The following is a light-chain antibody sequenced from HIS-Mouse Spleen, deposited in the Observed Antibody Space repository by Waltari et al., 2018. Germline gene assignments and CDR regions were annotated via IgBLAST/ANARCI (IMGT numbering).Light chain of an antibody. V-gene: IGLV1-47*01. J-gene: IGLJ3*02. CDR3: AAWDDSLSGPV. Sequence: QSVLTQPPSASGTPGQRVTISCSGSSSNIGSHYVYWYQQLPGTAPKLITYRNKQRPSGVPDRFSGSKSGTSASLAISGLRSEDEADYYCAAWDDSLSGPVFGGGTKLTVL. CDR2: RNK. CDR1: SSNIGSHY.